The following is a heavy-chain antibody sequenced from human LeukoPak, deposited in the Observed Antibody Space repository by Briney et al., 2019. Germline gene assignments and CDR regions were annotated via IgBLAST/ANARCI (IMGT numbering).Heavy chain of an antibody. Sequence: PSETLSLTCAVYGGSFSGYYWSWIRQPPGKGLEWIGEINHSGSTNYNPSLKSRVTISVDTSKNQFSLKLSSVTAADTAVYCCARILAQAGYFDYWGQGTLVTVSS. J-gene: IGHJ4*02. V-gene: IGHV4-34*01. D-gene: IGHD2/OR15-2a*01. CDR2: INHSGST. CDR1: GGSFSGYY. CDR3: ARILAQAGYFDY.